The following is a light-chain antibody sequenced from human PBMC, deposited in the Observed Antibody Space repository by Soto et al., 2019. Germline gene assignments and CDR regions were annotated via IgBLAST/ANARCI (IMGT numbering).Light chain of an antibody. V-gene: IGLV2-8*01. CDR2: EVN. J-gene: IGLJ2*01. CDR3: NSYAGSNTVI. CDR1: NSDVGDYDY. Sequence: QSALTQPPSASGSPGQSVTISCTGTNSDVGDYDYVSWYQQHPGKAPKLIIYEVNTRPSGVPDRFSGSKSGNTASLTVSGLQAEDEADYYCNSYAGSNTVIFGGGTKLTVL.